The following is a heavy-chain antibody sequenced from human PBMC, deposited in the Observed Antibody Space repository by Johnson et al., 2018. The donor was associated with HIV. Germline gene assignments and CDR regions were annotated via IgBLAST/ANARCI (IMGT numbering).Heavy chain of an antibody. CDR2: INWNGGST. V-gene: IGHV3-20*04. D-gene: IGHD6-13*01. J-gene: IGHJ3*02. CDR3: ARVRAAAVSDAFDS. CDR1: GFNFDDYG. Sequence: GVVRPGGSLRLSCAASGFNFDDYGMTWVRQAPGKGLEWVSGINWNGGSTGYADSVKGRFTISRDNAKNSLYLQMNSLRADDTALYYCARVRAAAVSDAFDSWGQGTMVTVSS.